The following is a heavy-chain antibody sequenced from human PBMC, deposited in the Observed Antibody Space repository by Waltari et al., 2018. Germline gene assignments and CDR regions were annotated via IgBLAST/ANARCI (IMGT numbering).Heavy chain of an antibody. D-gene: IGHD3-9*01. Sequence: QITLKESGPTLVKPTQTLTLTCTFSGFSLSTSGVGVGWIRQPPGKALEWLALIYWNDDKRYSPSLKSRLTITKDTSKNQVVLTMTNMDPVDTATYYCAHRSGRYFDWLLSVWFDPWGQGTLVTVSS. CDR3: AHRSGRYFDWLLSVWFDP. V-gene: IGHV2-5*01. J-gene: IGHJ5*02. CDR1: GFSLSTSGVG. CDR2: IYWNDDK.